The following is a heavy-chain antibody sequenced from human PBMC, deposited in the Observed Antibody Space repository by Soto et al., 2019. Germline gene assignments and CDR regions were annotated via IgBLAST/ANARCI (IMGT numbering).Heavy chain of an antibody. V-gene: IGHV4-30-4*01. D-gene: IGHD1-26*01. J-gene: IGHJ6*02. CDR1: GGSISSGYYY. Sequence: PSETLSLTGSVSGGSISSGYYYWSWIRQPPGKGLEWIVNIYYSGNTYYNPSLKSRLIISIDTSKSQFYLKVGSVTAADTAGYYCASSSLHGMDVWGQGTTVTVSS. CDR3: ASSSLHGMDV. CDR2: IYYSGNT.